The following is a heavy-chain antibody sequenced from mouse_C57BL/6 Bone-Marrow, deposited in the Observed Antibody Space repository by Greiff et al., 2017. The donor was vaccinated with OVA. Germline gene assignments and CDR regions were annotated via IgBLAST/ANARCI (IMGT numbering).Heavy chain of an antibody. V-gene: IGHV5-4*01. CDR1: GFTFSSYA. D-gene: IGHD2-14*01. CDR2: ISDGGSYT. J-gene: IGHJ2*01. CDR3: ARAHRYFDY. Sequence: EVQGVESGGGLVKPGGSLKLSCAASGFTFSSYAMSWVRQTPEKRLEWVATISDGGSYTYYPDNVKGRFPISRDNAKNNLYLQMSHLKSEDTAMYYCARAHRYFDYWGQGTTLTVSS.